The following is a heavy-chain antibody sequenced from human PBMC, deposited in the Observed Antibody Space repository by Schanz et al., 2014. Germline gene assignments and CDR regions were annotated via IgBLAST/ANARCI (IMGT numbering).Heavy chain of an antibody. CDR1: GYYFGGFV. CDR2: IGAFQGNT. Sequence: QVQLVQSGTEVKKPGASMKISCKAFGYYFGGFVIIWVRQAPGQGFEWMGWIGAFQGNTKYAQKFQDRVTLTSDTSASTAYMELRSLRPDDTAVYYCLRANPTQHVVLPDALRYWGQGTLVSVSS. V-gene: IGHV1-18*01. J-gene: IGHJ4*02. D-gene: IGHD2-2*01. CDR3: LRANPTQHVVLPDALRY.